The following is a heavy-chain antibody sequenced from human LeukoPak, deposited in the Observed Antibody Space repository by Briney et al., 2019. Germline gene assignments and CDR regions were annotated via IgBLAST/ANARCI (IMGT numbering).Heavy chain of an antibody. D-gene: IGHD5-18*01. CDR3: ARGKVAVVPAAIGPVDTAMVYPFHY. Sequence: GRSLRLSCAASGFTFSSYGMHWVRQAPGKGLEWVAVIWYDGSNKYYADSVKGRFTISRDNSKNTLYLQMNSLRAEDTAVYYCARGKVAVVPAAIGPVDTAMVYPFHYWGQGTLVTVSS. CDR2: IWYDGSNK. J-gene: IGHJ4*02. V-gene: IGHV3-33*01. CDR1: GFTFSSYG.